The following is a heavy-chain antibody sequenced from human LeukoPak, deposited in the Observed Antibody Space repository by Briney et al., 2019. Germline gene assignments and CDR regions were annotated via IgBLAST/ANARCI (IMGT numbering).Heavy chain of an antibody. Sequence: GSLRLSCAASGFTFSSYSMNWVRQAPGKGLEWVSYISDSGGSTYYADSVKGRFTISRDNSKNTLYLQMNSLRAEDTAVYYCAVGDPSGYWGQGTLVTVSS. V-gene: IGHV3-23*01. CDR3: AVGDPSGY. CDR1: GFTFSSYS. J-gene: IGHJ4*02. D-gene: IGHD3-10*01. CDR2: ISDSGGST.